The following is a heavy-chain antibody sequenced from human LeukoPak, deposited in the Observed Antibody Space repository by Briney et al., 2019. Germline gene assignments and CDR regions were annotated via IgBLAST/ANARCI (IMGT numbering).Heavy chain of an antibody. V-gene: IGHV3-33*01. Sequence: GGSLRLSCAASGFTFSSYGMHWVRQAPGKGLEWVAVIWYDGSNKYYADSVKGRFTISRDNSKNTLYLQMNSLRAEDTAVYYCARDSLRGGYQFYGMDVWGQGTTVTVSS. D-gene: IGHD5-12*01. CDR2: IWYDGSNK. CDR3: ARDSLRGGYQFYGMDV. J-gene: IGHJ6*02. CDR1: GFTFSSYG.